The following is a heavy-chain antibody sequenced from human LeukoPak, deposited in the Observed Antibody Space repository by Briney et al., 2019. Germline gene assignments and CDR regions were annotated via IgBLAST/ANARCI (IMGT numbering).Heavy chain of an antibody. Sequence: GGSLRLACAASGFTFSSYAMSWVRQAPGKGLEWFSVIYSAGSTYYADSVKGRFTISRDNSKNTLYLQMNSLRAEDTAVYYCARAATYSWGQGTLVTVSS. CDR2: IYSAGST. CDR1: GFTFSSYA. V-gene: IGHV3-66*01. D-gene: IGHD6-25*01. CDR3: ARAATYS. J-gene: IGHJ5*02.